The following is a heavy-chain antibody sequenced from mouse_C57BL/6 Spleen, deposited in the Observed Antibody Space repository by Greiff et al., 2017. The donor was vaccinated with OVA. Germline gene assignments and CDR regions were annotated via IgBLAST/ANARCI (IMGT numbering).Heavy chain of an antibody. CDR1: GFTFSSYA. Sequence: EVHLVESGGGLVKPGGSLKLSCAASGFTFSSYAMSWVRQTPEKRLEWVATISDGGSYTYDPDNVKGRFTISRDNAKNNLYLQMSHLKSEDTAMYYCAREGYDYDGYFDVWGTGTTVTVSS. V-gene: IGHV5-4*01. D-gene: IGHD2-4*01. CDR3: AREGYDYDGYFDV. CDR2: ISDGGSYT. J-gene: IGHJ1*03.